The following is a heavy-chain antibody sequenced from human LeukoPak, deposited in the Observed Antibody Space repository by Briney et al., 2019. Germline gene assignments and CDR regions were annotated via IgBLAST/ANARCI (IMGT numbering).Heavy chain of an antibody. D-gene: IGHD3-22*01. CDR1: GFTFTSSA. CDR2: IVVGSGNT. CDR3: APGGYDTSGYYY. Sequence: ASVKVSCKASGFTFTSSAMQWVRQARGQRLEWIGWIVVGSGNTNYAQKFQERVTITRDMSTSTAYMELSSLRSEDTAVYYCAPGGYDTSGYYYWGQGTLVTVSS. J-gene: IGHJ4*02. V-gene: IGHV1-58*02.